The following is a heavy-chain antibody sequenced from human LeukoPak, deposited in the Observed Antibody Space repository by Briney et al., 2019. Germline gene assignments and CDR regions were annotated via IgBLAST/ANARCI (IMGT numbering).Heavy chain of an antibody. CDR3: ARGMVVVVVAATHYYMDV. Sequence: SETLSLTCTVSGGSISSYYWSWIRQPPGKGLEWIGYIYYSGSTNYNPSLKSRVTISVDTSKNQFSLKLSSVTAADTAVYYCARGMVVVVVAATHYYMDVWGKGTTVTVSS. CDR2: IYYSGST. J-gene: IGHJ6*03. CDR1: GGSISSYY. D-gene: IGHD2-15*01. V-gene: IGHV4-59*01.